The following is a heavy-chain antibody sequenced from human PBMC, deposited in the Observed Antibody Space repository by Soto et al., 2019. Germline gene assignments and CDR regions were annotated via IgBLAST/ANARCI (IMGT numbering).Heavy chain of an antibody. Sequence: PGGSLRLSCAASGFTVSSNYMSWVRQAPGKGLEWVSAISGSGGSTYYADSVKGRFTISRDNSKNTLYLQMNSLRAEDTAVYYCAKGHDYGDYYYFDYWGQGTLVTVSS. D-gene: IGHD4-17*01. CDR2: ISGSGGST. CDR1: GFTVSSNY. V-gene: IGHV3-23*01. J-gene: IGHJ4*02. CDR3: AKGHDYGDYYYFDY.